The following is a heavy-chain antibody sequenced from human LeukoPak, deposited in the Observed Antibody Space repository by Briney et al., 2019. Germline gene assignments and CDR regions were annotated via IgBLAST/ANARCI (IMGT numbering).Heavy chain of an antibody. CDR1: GGSISSSSYY. V-gene: IGHV4-39*01. CDR2: IYYSGST. CDR3: ARHLRGALWSFDS. D-gene: IGHD3-10*01. J-gene: IGHJ4*02. Sequence: PSETLSLTCTVSGGSISSSSYYWGWIRQPPGKGLEWIGSIYYSGSTYYNPSLKSRVTISVDTSKNQFSLKLSSVTAADTAVYCCARHLRGALWSFDSWGQGTLVTVS.